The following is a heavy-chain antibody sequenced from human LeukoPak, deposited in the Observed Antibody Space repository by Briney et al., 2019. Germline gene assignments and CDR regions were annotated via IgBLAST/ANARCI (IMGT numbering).Heavy chain of an antibody. D-gene: IGHD6-19*01. CDR2: TSYSGST. J-gene: IGHJ5*02. Sequence: KPSETLSLTCTVSDGAISGSPYYWGWIRQPPGKGLEWIGSTSYSGSTYYNPSLKSRVTISVDTSKNQFSLKLTSVTAADTAVYYCARAYSSGWYNDFDPWGQGTLVIVSS. CDR1: DGAISGSPYY. V-gene: IGHV4-39*01. CDR3: ARAYSSGWYNDFDP.